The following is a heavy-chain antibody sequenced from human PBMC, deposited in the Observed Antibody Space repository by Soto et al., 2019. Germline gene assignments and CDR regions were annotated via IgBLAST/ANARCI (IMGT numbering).Heavy chain of an antibody. V-gene: IGHV4-59*01. Sequence: SETLSLTCTVSGGSISSYYWSWIRQPPGKGLEWIGYIYYSGSTNYNPSLKSRVTISVDTSKNQFSLKLSSVTAADTAVYYCARVAKNDLVLLHGAGYYYYYMDVWGKGTTVTVSS. J-gene: IGHJ6*03. CDR2: IYYSGST. D-gene: IGHD1-26*01. CDR3: ARVAKNDLVLLHGAGYYYYYMDV. CDR1: GGSISSYY.